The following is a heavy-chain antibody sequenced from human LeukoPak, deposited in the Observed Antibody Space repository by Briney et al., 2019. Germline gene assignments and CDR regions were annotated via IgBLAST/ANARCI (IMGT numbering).Heavy chain of an antibody. V-gene: IGHV6-1*01. J-gene: IGHJ4*02. D-gene: IGHD3-22*01. CDR3: ARDGDYYDKEV. Sequence: ASQTLSLTCAISGDSVSSNSAAWNCIRQSPSRGLECLGRTYYRSKWYNDYAVSVKSRITINPDTSKNQISLQLNSVTPEDTAVYYCARDGDYYDKEVWGQGTLVTVSS. CDR2: TYYRSKWYN. CDR1: GDSVSSNSAA.